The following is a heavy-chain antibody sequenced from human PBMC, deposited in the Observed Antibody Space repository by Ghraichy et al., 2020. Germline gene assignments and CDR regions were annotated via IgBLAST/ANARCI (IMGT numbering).Heavy chain of an antibody. CDR2: ISYSGGST. Sequence: GGSLRLSCAASGFTFSSYAMSWVRQAPGKGLEWVSTISYSGGSTYYADSVKGRFTISRDNSNNTLYLQMNSLRAEDTAVYYCAKEVGAANYYGMDVWGQGTTVTVSS. CDR3: AKEVGAANYYGMDV. J-gene: IGHJ6*02. V-gene: IGHV3-23*01. CDR1: GFTFSSYA. D-gene: IGHD1-26*01.